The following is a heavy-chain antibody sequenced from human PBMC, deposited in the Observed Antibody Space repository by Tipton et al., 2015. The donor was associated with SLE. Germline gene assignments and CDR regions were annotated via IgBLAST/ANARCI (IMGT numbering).Heavy chain of an antibody. V-gene: IGHV4-39*07. D-gene: IGHD2-8*02. CDR1: GGSITTWSYY. CDR2: ISYSGAT. Sequence: TLSLTCIVSGGSITTWSYYWGWIRQPPGKGLEWIASISYSGATYYNPSLKSRVIISLDTSRTHFSLKLTSVTAADTAVYFCARDRDIVLEPVPIPPAFDIWGQGTTVTVSS. J-gene: IGHJ3*02. CDR3: ARDRDIVLEPVPIPPAFDI.